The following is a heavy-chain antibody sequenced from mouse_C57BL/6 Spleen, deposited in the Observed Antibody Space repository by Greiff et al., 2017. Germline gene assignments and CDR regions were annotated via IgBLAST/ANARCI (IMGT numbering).Heavy chain of an antibody. CDR1: GYTFTSYW. Sequence: QVQLQQPGAELVKPGASVKMSCKASGYTFTSYWITWVKQRPGQGLEWIGDIYPGSGSTNYNEKFKSKATLTVDTSSSTAYMQLSSLTSEDSAVYYCAIFPVITTVVDFDYWGQGTTLTVSS. J-gene: IGHJ2*01. CDR2: IYPGSGST. D-gene: IGHD1-1*01. CDR3: AIFPVITTVVDFDY. V-gene: IGHV1-55*01.